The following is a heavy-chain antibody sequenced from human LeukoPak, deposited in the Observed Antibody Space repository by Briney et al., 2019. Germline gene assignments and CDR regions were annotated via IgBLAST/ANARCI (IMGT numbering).Heavy chain of an antibody. V-gene: IGHV3-15*01. CDR1: GITLGDVW. CDR3: VTDAGALDF. J-gene: IGHJ4*02. CDR2: LRTKSEGWTT. D-gene: IGHD1-26*01. Sequence: PGGSLRLSCAASGITLGDVWMSWVRQAPGKGLEWVGRLRTKSEGWTTDYAAPVKGSFTVSRDDSKNTLNLQMNGLKPEDTGVYYCVTDAGALDFWGQGTLVTVSS.